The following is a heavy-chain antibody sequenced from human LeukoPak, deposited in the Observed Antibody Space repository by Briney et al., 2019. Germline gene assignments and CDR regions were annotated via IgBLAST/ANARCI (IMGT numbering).Heavy chain of an antibody. V-gene: IGHV1-69*04. CDR2: IIPILGIA. D-gene: IGHD4-23*01. CDR3: ARESYSGNPYFDY. J-gene: IGHJ4*02. CDR1: GGTFSSYA. Sequence: GASVKVSCKASGGTFSSYAIIWVRQAPGQGLEWMGRIIPILGIANYAQKFQGRVPITADKSTSTAYMELSSLRSEDTAMYYCARESYSGNPYFDYWGQGTLVTVSS.